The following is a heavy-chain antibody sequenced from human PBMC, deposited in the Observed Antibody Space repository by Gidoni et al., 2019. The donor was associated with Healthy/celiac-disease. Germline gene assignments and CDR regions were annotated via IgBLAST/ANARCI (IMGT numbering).Heavy chain of an antibody. J-gene: IGHJ4*02. CDR2: IYYSGST. D-gene: IGHD5-12*01. Sequence: QLQLQESGPGLLKPSETLSLTCTVSGGSISSSSYYWGWIRQPPGKGLEWIGSIYYSGSTYYNPSLKSRVTISVDTSKNQFSLKLSSVTAADTAVDYCARDGGYSGYDFVDYWGQGTLVTVSS. CDR3: ARDGGYSGYDFVDY. CDR1: GGSISSSSYY. V-gene: IGHV4-39*07.